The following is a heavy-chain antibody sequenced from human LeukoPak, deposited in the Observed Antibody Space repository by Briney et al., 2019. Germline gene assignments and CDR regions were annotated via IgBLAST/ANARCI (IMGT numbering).Heavy chain of an antibody. Sequence: PGKSLRLSCAASGFTFSSYVMHWVRQAPGKGLEWVAVISYDGSNKYYADSAKGRFTISRDNSKNTLYLQMNSLRAEDTAVYYCTRPSDSNSWHYFDYWGQGTLVTVSS. CDR1: GFTFSSYV. D-gene: IGHD6-13*01. J-gene: IGHJ4*02. CDR2: ISYDGSNK. CDR3: TRPSDSNSWHYFDY. V-gene: IGHV3-30-3*01.